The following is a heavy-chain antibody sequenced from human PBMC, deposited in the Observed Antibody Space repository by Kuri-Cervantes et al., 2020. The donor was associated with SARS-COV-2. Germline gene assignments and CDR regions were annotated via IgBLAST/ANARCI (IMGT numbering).Heavy chain of an antibody. D-gene: IGHD3-22*01. Sequence: GGSLRLSCAASGFTFSSYSMNWVRQAPGKGLEWVSSISSSSYIYYADSVKGRFTISRDNAKNSLYLQMNSLRAEDTAVYYCARGITMIVVVTPFDYWGQGTLVTVSS. CDR2: ISSSSYI. V-gene: IGHV3-21*01. J-gene: IGHJ4*02. CDR3: ARGITMIVVVTPFDY. CDR1: GFTFSSYS.